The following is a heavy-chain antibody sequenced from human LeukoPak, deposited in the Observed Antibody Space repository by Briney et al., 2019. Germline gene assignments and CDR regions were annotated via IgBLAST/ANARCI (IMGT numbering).Heavy chain of an antibody. V-gene: IGHV1-2*02. D-gene: IGHD5-18*01. CDR2: INPNSGGT. Sequence: ASVKVSCKASGYSFTGYQMHWVRQAPGQGLEWMGWINPNSGGTNYAQKFQGRVTMTRDTSISTAYMELSRLRSDDTAVYYCARDSAPGYTYGLAGIDYWGQGTLVTVSS. CDR1: GYSFTGYQ. J-gene: IGHJ4*02. CDR3: ARDSAPGYTYGLAGIDY.